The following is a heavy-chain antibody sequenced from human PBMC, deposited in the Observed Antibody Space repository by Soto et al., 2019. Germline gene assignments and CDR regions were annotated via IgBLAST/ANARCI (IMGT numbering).Heavy chain of an antibody. D-gene: IGHD3-22*01. J-gene: IGHJ1*01. CDR1: GGSISSGGYY. Sequence: TSETLSLTCTVSGGSISSGGYYWSWIRQHPGKGLEWIGYIYYSGSTYYNPSLKSRVTISVDTSKNQFSLKLSSVTAADTAVYYCAMGADSSGYFPAEYFQHWGQGTLVTVSS. V-gene: IGHV4-31*03. CDR2: IYYSGST. CDR3: AMGADSSGYFPAEYFQH.